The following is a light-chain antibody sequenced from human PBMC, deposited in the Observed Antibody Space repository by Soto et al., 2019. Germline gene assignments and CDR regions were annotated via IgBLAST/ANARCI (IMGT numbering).Light chain of an antibody. CDR2: EAS. CDR1: QTIYNI. CDR3: QQFNKWPLT. J-gene: IGKJ5*01. V-gene: IGKV3-15*01. Sequence: EIVITQAPATLSVSPGERATLSCRASQTIYNIVAWYQQRPAQAPRLLIYEASTRATSVPARFSGSGSGTDFTLSISDLQSADCAVYSCQQFNKWPLTF.